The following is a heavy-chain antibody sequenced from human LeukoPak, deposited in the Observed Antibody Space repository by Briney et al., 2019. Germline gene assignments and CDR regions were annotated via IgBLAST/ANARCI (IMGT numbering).Heavy chain of an antibody. J-gene: IGHJ6*03. CDR3: ARVNGSPVRGVIIETYFSRSFYYYMDV. Sequence: ASETLSLTCAVYGGSFSGYYWSWIRQPPGKGLEWIGEINHSGSTNYNPSLKSRVTISVDTSKNQFSLKLSSVTAADTAVYYCARVNGSPVRGVIIETYFSRSFYYYMDVWGKGTTVTISS. CDR2: INHSGST. V-gene: IGHV4-34*01. D-gene: IGHD3-10*01. CDR1: GGSFSGYY.